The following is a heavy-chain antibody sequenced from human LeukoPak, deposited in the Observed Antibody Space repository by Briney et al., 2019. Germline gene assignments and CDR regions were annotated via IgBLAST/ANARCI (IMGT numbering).Heavy chain of an antibody. J-gene: IGHJ3*02. D-gene: IGHD3-9*01. CDR3: ARADPYDILTGYYTGAFDI. CDR2: IYYSGSA. CDR1: GGSISGYY. Sequence: PSETLSLTCTVSGGSISGYYWSWIRQPPGKGLEWIGYIYYSGSAKYNPSLKSRVTISVDTSKNHFSLKLSSVTAADTAVYYCARADPYDILTGYYTGAFDIWGQGTMVTVSS. V-gene: IGHV4-59*01.